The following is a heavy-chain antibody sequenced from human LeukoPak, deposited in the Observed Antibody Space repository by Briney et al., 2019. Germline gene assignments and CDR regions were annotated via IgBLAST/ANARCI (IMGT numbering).Heavy chain of an antibody. D-gene: IGHD6-6*01. V-gene: IGHV3-23*01. J-gene: IGHJ5*02. CDR1: GFTFSSYA. Sequence: GGSLRLSCAASGFTFSSYAMSWVRQAPGKGLEWVSAISGSGGSTYYADSVKGRFTISRDNSKNTLYLQMNSLRAEDTAVYYCAKDARRGYSSSSRNWFDPWGQGTLATVSS. CDR2: ISGSGGST. CDR3: AKDARRGYSSSSRNWFDP.